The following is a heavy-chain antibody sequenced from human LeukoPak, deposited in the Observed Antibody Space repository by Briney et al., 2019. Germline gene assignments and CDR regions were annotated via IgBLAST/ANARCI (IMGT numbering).Heavy chain of an antibody. V-gene: IGHV4-39*01. CDR3: ARPLGYCSSTSCYGDAFDI. J-gene: IGHJ3*02. D-gene: IGHD2-2*01. CDR1: GGSISSSSYY. Sequence: PSETLSLTCTVSGGSISSSSYYWGWIRQPPGKGLEWIGSIYYSGSTYYNPSLKSRVTISVDTSKNQFSLKLSSVTAADTAVYYCARPLGYCSSTSCYGDAFDIWGQGTMVTVSP. CDR2: IYYSGST.